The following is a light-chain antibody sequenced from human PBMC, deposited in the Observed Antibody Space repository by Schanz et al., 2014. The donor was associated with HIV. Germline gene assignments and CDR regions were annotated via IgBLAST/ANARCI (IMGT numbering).Light chain of an antibody. J-gene: IGKJ1*01. CDR3: QQYGSLPWT. V-gene: IGKV3-20*01. CDR1: QTVSNN. CDR2: GAS. Sequence: EIVMTQSPGTLSVSPGERATLSCRASQTVSNNLAWYQQKPGQAPRLLIYGASNRAIGIPDRFSGSESGTDFTLPISRVEPEDYAVYHCQQYGSLPWTFGQGTKVEVK.